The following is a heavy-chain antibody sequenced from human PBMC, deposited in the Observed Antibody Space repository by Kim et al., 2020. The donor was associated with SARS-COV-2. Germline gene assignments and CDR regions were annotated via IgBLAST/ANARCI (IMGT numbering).Heavy chain of an antibody. Sequence: GGSLRLSCAASGFTVSSNYMSWVRQAPGKGLEWVSVIYSGGSTYYADSVNGRFTISRDNSKNTLYLQMNSLRAEDTAVYYCAREVMENAFDIWGQGTMVTVSS. J-gene: IGHJ3*02. V-gene: IGHV3-53*01. CDR2: IYSGGST. D-gene: IGHD3-16*01. CDR3: AREVMENAFDI. CDR1: GFTVSSNY.